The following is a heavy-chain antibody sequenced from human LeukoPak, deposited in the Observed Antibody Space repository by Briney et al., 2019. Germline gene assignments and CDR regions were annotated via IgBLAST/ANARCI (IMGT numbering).Heavy chain of an antibody. CDR2: INHSGST. D-gene: IGHD3-9*01. Sequence: SSETLSLTCAVYGGSFSGYYWSWIRQPPGKGLEWIGEINHSGSTNYNPSLKSRVTISVDTSKNQFSLKLSSVTAADTAVYYCARGGRYFDWLLPYYFDYWGQGTLVTVSS. CDR3: ARGGRYFDWLLPYYFDY. CDR1: GGSFSGYY. J-gene: IGHJ4*02. V-gene: IGHV4-34*01.